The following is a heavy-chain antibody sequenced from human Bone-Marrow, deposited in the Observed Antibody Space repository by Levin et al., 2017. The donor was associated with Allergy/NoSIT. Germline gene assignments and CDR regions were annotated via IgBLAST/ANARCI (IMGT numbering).Heavy chain of an antibody. D-gene: IGHD2-21*02. CDR2: ISSSGAII. Sequence: GESLKISCAVSGFTFSDYYMAWIRRAPGKGLEWVSYISSSGAIIYYGDSVKGRFTISRDNAENSLSLQMNSLRAEDTAVYYCARVTRCGGDCYFLDYWGQGVQVTVSS. CDR1: GFTFSDYY. V-gene: IGHV3-11*01. CDR3: ARVTRCGGDCYFLDY. J-gene: IGHJ4*02.